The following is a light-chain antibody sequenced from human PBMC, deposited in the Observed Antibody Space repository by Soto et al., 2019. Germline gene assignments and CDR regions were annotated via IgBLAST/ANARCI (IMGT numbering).Light chain of an antibody. CDR2: LGS. J-gene: IGKJ4*01. Sequence: DIVMTQSPLSLPVTPGEPASISCRSSQNLLHSNGYNYLDWYLQKPRQYPQLLIFLGSNRASGAPDRVSGSGSGTDFTLKISRVEAEDVGVYYCMQSLQTPLTFGGGTKVESK. CDR3: MQSLQTPLT. V-gene: IGKV2-28*01. CDR1: QNLLHSNGYNY.